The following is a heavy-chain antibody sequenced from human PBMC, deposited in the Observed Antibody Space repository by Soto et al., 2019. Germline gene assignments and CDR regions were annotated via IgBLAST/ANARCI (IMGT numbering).Heavy chain of an antibody. J-gene: IGHJ6*02. CDR1: GGYISSSDW. Sequence: SETLSLTCAVSGGYISSSDWWSWVHKPPGKGLEWIGEIYHSGSTNYNPSLKSRVTISVDKSKNQFSLKLSSVTAADTAVYYCARVFGFWSGKYYYYYGMDVWGQGTTVTVSS. CDR2: IYHSGST. CDR3: ARVFGFWSGKYYYYYGMDV. D-gene: IGHD3-3*01. V-gene: IGHV4-4*02.